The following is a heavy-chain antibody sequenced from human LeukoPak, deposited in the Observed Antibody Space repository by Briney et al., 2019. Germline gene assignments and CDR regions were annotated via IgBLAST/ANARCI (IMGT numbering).Heavy chain of an antibody. D-gene: IGHD4-17*01. CDR1: GFAFSSSN. J-gene: IGHJ4*02. V-gene: IGHV3-21*01. Sequence: GGSLRLSCAGSGFAFSSSNLNWFRQPPGKGLEWLSSITSDAYIYYADSLKGRFSISRDNAKNSVYLQMISLTDEDTAVYYCARADYGDYGVDYWGQGTLVTVSS. CDR2: ITSDAYI. CDR3: ARADYGDYGVDY.